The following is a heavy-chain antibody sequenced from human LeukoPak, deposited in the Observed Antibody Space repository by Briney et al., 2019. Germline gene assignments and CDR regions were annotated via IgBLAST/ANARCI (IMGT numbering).Heavy chain of an antibody. J-gene: IGHJ4*02. Sequence: SETLSLTCTVSGVYISSYYWSWIRQPPGKGLELIGYIYYCWSTNYNPSLKSRVTISVDTSKNQFSLKLSSVTAADTAVYYCARGPRIMTTVTTGEDYWGQGTLVTVSS. CDR1: GVYISSYY. D-gene: IGHD4-17*01. V-gene: IGHV4-59*12. CDR3: ARGPRIMTTVTTGEDY. CDR2: IYYCWST.